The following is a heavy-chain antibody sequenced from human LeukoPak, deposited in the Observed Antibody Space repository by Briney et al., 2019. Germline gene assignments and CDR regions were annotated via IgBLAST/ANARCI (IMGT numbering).Heavy chain of an antibody. Sequence: GGSLRLSCAASGFTFSSYAMSWVRQASGKGLEWVSAISGSGGSTYYADSVKGRFTISRDNSKNTLYLQMNSLRAEDTAVYYCAKGVDYYDSSGYLGDYWGQGTLVTVSS. CDR3: AKGVDYYDSSGYLGDY. CDR1: GFTFSSYA. CDR2: ISGSGGST. V-gene: IGHV3-23*01. D-gene: IGHD3-22*01. J-gene: IGHJ4*02.